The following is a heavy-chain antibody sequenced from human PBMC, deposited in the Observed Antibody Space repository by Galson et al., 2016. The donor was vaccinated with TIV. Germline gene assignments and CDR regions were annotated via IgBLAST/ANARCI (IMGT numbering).Heavy chain of an antibody. V-gene: IGHV1-8*02. D-gene: IGHD2-2*01. CDR2: MNPNSGNA. CDR1: GGTFDNYA. CDR3: ARGFPVIPASMSGASTWNNWFDP. Sequence: SVKVSCKASGGTFDNYAINWVRQATGQGLEWMGWMNPNSGNAGSAQKFQGRVTMTRNISISTAYMELSSLRSEDTAVYYCARGFPVIPASMSGASTWNNWFDPWGQGTLVTVSS. J-gene: IGHJ5*02.